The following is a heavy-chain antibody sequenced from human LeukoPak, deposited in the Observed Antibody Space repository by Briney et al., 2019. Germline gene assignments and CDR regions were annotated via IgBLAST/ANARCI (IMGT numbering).Heavy chain of an antibody. D-gene: IGHD3-10*01. CDR3: ARHATELLWFGELSPFDP. Sequence: PSETLSLTCTVSGGSISSYYWSWIRQPPGKGLEWIGYIYYSGSTNYNPSLKGRVTISVDTSKNQFSLKLSSVTAADTAVYYCARHATELLWFGELSPFDPWGQGTLVTVSS. J-gene: IGHJ5*02. CDR1: GGSISSYY. V-gene: IGHV4-59*08. CDR2: IYYSGST.